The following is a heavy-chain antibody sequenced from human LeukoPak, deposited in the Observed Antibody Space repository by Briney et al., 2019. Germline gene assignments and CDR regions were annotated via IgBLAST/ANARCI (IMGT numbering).Heavy chain of an antibody. J-gene: IGHJ4*02. CDR1: GFTFSSYW. D-gene: IGHD3-10*01. CDR3: TPG. Sequence: SGGSLRLSCAVSGFTFSSYWMYWVRQAPGKGLVWVSRINGDGSSTYYADSVKGRFTISRDNAKNTLYLQMNSLRAEDTAVYYSTPGGGQGTLVTVSS. CDR2: INGDGSST. V-gene: IGHV3-74*01.